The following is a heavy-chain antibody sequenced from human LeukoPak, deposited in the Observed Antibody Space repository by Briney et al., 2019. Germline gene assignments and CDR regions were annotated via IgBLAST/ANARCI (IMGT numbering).Heavy chain of an antibody. CDR1: GFTFSSYG. CDR3: AKGRYTVYGFDI. CDR2: ISGSGGNT. V-gene: IGHV3-23*01. J-gene: IGHJ3*02. Sequence: GGSLRLSCAASGFTFSSYGMSWVRQAPGKGLEWVSAISGSGGNTYYADSVKGRFTISRDNSKNTLYLQMNSLRAEDTAVYYCAKGRYTVYGFDIWGQGTMVTVSS. D-gene: IGHD3-10*01.